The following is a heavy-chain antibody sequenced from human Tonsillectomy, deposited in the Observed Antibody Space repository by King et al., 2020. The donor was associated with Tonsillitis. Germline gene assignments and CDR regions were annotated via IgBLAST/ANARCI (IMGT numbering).Heavy chain of an antibody. Sequence: VQLVESGGGVVQPGGSLRLSCTASGFTFSTYGMHWVRQAPGKGLEWVAFIRYDGSNKNYVDSVKGRFTISRDNSKNTLYLQMNSLRAEDTAAYYCVAPRSGDSYGFDAFDIWGQGTMVTVSS. CDR1: GFTFSTYG. J-gene: IGHJ3*02. D-gene: IGHD5-18*01. V-gene: IGHV3-30*02. CDR2: IRYDGSNK. CDR3: VAPRSGDSYGFDAFDI.